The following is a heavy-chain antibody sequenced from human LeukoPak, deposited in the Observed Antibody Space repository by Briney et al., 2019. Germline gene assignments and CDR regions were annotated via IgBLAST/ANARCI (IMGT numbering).Heavy chain of an antibody. V-gene: IGHV1-69*05. Sequence: SVKVSCKASRGTFNKYAITWVRQAPGQGLEWMGGIIPMHAPARYAQNFQGRVTITTDESTSTADMELSSLKSVDTALYYCARGVYLGSFSTWFHPWGQGTLVTVSS. CDR1: RGTFNKYA. CDR3: ARGVYLGSFSTWFHP. D-gene: IGHD3-10*01. J-gene: IGHJ5*02. CDR2: IIPMHAPA.